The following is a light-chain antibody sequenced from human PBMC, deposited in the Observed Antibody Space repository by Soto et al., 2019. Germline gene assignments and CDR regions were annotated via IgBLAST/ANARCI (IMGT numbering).Light chain of an antibody. CDR1: QSVRSN. J-gene: IGKJ5*01. CDR3: MQSIQLPPIT. Sequence: EVVMKHSPATLSVTPGERVTLSCRASQSVRSNLAWYQQKPGQSPRLLIYEVSNRFSGVPDRFSGSGSGTDFTLKISRVEAEDVGVYYCMQSIQLPPITFGQGTRLEIK. V-gene: IGKV3-15*01. CDR2: EVS.